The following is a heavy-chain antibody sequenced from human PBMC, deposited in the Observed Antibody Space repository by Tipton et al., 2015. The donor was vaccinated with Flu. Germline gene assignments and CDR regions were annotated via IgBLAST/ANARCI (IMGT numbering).Heavy chain of an antibody. CDR2: IYTSGST. J-gene: IGHJ4*02. CDR1: GGSISSYY. CDR3: ARLYSSSPTVDY. V-gene: IGHV4-4*07. Sequence: TLSLTCTVSGGSISSYYWSWIRQPAGKGLEWIGRIYTSGSTNYNPSLKSRVTISVDTSKNQFSLKLSSVTAADTAVYYCARLYSSSPTVDYWGQGTLVTVSS. D-gene: IGHD6-13*01.